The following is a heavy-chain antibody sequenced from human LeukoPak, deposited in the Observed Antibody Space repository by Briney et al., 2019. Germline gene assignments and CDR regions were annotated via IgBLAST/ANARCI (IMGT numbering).Heavy chain of an antibody. V-gene: IGHV1-2*02. J-gene: IGHJ4*02. Sequence: GASVKVSCKASGYTFTGYYMHWVRQAPGQGLEWMGWINPNNGGTNYAQKFQGRVTMTRDTSISTAYMELSRLTSDDTAVYYCARGRGTPSSNFDYWGQGTLVTVSS. CDR1: GYTFTGYY. CDR2: INPNNGGT. D-gene: IGHD2-15*01. CDR3: ARGRGTPSSNFDY.